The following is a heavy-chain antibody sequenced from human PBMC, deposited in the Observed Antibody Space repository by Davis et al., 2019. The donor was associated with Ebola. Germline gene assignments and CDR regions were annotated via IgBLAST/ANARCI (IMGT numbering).Heavy chain of an antibody. V-gene: IGHV4-34*01. Sequence: SETLSLTCAVYGGSFSGYYWSWIRQPPGKGLEWIGEINHSGSTNYNPSLKSRVTISVDTSKNQFSLKLSSVTAADTAVYYCARGGYSGYEDGWFDPWGQGTLVTVSS. CDR1: GGSFSGYY. CDR2: INHSGST. CDR3: ARGGYSGYEDGWFDP. J-gene: IGHJ5*02. D-gene: IGHD5-12*01.